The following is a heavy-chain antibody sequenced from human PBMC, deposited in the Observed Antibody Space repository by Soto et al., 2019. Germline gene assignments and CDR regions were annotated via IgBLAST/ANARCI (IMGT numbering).Heavy chain of an antibody. J-gene: IGHJ3*02. CDR1: GFTFSSYA. D-gene: IGHD5-18*01. CDR2: ISYDGSNK. V-gene: IGHV3-30-3*01. Sequence: GGSLRLSCAASGFTFSSYAMHWVRQAPGKGLEWVAVISYDGSNKYYADSVKGRFTISRDNSKNTLYLQMNSLRAEDTAVYYCARDPGYSYGFGAFDIWGQGTMVTVSS. CDR3: ARDPGYSYGFGAFDI.